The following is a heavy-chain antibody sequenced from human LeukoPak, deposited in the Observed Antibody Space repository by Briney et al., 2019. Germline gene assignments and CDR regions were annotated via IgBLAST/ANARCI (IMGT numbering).Heavy chain of an antibody. CDR2: IYYSGST. Sequence: SETLSLTCTVSGGSTSSSSYYWGWIRQPPGKGLEWIGSIYYSGSTYYNPSLKSRVTISVDTSKNQFSLKLSSVTAADTAVYYCASKIVVVPAADPMDVWGKGTTVTVSS. V-gene: IGHV4-39*07. CDR1: GGSTSSSSYY. J-gene: IGHJ6*03. CDR3: ASKIVVVPAADPMDV. D-gene: IGHD2-2*01.